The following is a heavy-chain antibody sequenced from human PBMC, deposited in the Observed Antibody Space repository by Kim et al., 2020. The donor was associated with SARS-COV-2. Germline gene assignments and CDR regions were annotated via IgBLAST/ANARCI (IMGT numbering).Heavy chain of an antibody. CDR1: GFTFSSYS. D-gene: IGHD3-10*01. J-gene: IGHJ4*02. Sequence: GGSLRLSCAASGFTFSSYSMNWVRQAPGKGLEWVSSISSSSSYIYYADSVKGRFTISRDNAKNSLYLQMNSLRAEDTAVYYCARDPAPPQYGSGSYYIDYWGQGTLVTVSS. CDR3: ARDPAPPQYGSGSYYIDY. CDR2: ISSSSSYI. V-gene: IGHV3-21*01.